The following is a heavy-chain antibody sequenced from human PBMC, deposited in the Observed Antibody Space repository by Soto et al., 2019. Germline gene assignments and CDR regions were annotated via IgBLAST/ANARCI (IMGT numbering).Heavy chain of an antibody. V-gene: IGHV2-5*02. J-gene: IGHJ4*02. Sequence: QITLKESGPTLVKPTQTLTLTCTFSGFSLSTSGVGVGWIRQPPGKALEWLALIYWDDNKRYSPSLKSRLTITKDTSKNQVVLTMTNMDPVDTATYYCAHSAVKDIAGAGQFDYWGQGTLVTVSS. D-gene: IGHD6-19*01. CDR2: IYWDDNK. CDR3: AHSAVKDIAGAGQFDY. CDR1: GFSLSTSGVG.